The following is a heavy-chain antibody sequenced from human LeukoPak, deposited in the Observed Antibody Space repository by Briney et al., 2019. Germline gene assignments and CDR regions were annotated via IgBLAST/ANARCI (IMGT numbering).Heavy chain of an antibody. D-gene: IGHD5-18*01. CDR1: GYTFTGSY. J-gene: IGHJ6*02. V-gene: IGHV1-2*02. CDR2: INPNSGGT. Sequence: GASVKVSCKASGYTFTGSYMHWVRQAPGQGLEWMGWINPNSGGTKYAQTFKGGVTMTRDTSISTAYMELSSLRSDDTAVYYCARDGDTYGYYYYGLDVWGQGTTVTVSS. CDR3: ARDGDTYGYYYYGLDV.